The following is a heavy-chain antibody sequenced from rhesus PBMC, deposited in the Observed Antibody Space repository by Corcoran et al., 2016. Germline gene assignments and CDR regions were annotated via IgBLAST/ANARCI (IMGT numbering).Heavy chain of an antibody. Sequence: QVTLKESGPALVKPTQTLTLTCAFSGFSLSTSGMGVGWIRQPPGKALEWLANIYWDDDKYSSTSLKSRLTISKDTSKNQVVLTMTNMDPVDTATYYCARGVWSSGWYGPVDYWGQGVLVTVSS. CDR2: IYWDDDK. CDR1: GFSLSTSGMG. J-gene: IGHJ4*01. V-gene: IGHV2S1*01. D-gene: IGHD6-31*01. CDR3: ARGVWSSGWYGPVDY.